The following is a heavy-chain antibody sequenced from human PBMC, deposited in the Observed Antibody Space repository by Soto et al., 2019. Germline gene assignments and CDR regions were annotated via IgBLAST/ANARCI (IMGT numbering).Heavy chain of an antibody. D-gene: IGHD5-18*01. J-gene: IGHJ5*02. Sequence: XGSLSLTCTVCGGSFSGGSYYWSWIRQPPGKGLEWIGYIYYSGSTNYNPSLKSRVTISVDTSKNQFSLKLSSVTAADTAVYYCARDFAYSYGNWFDPWGQGTLVTVSS. V-gene: IGHV4-61*01. CDR3: ARDFAYSYGNWFDP. CDR1: GGSFSGGSYY. CDR2: IYYSGST.